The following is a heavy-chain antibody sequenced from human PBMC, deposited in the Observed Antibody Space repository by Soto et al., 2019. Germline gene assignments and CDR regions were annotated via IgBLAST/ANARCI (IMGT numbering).Heavy chain of an antibody. J-gene: IGHJ5*01. CDR1: GGSISSSSYY. V-gene: IGHV4-39*01. CDR3: VRLIGNSWLDS. Sequence: SETLSLTCTVSGGSISSSSYYWGWIRQPPGKGLEWIGSIYYSGSTYYNPSLKSRVTISVDTSKNQFSLKLSSVTPDDTAVYYCVRLIGNSWLDSWGQGTLVTVSS. CDR2: IYYSGST.